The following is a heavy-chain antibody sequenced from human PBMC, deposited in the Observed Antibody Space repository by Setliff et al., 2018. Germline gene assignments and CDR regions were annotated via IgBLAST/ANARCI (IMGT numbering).Heavy chain of an antibody. Sequence: ASVKVSCKASGYTFTNYGISWVRQAPGQGLEWMGWISASNGNTNSAQKLQGRVTMTTDTSTSTAYMELSSLTSDDTAIYYCAREKGYYNSGSYKYWFDPWGQGTLVTVSS. J-gene: IGHJ5*02. CDR1: GYTFTNYG. V-gene: IGHV1-18*01. CDR2: ISASNGNT. CDR3: AREKGYYNSGSYKYWFDP. D-gene: IGHD3-10*01.